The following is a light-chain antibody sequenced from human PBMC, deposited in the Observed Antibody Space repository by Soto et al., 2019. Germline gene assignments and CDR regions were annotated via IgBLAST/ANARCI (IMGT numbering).Light chain of an antibody. CDR1: QGISSA. V-gene: IGKV1-13*02. Sequence: AIPLTQSPSSLSASVGDRVTITCRASQGISSALAWYQQKPGKAPKLLIYDASSLESGVPSRFSGSGSGTDFTLTISSLQPEDFATYYCQQFNSYPITCGQGTRLEIK. J-gene: IGKJ5*01. CDR3: QQFNSYPIT. CDR2: DAS.